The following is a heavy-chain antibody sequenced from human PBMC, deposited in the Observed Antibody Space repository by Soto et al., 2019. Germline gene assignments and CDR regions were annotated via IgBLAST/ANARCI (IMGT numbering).Heavy chain of an antibody. V-gene: IGHV1-69*13. D-gene: IGHD3-10*01. CDR1: GGTFSSYA. CDR3: AREPSRSLEIYGSGRGGLFQH. CDR2: IIPIFGTA. J-gene: IGHJ1*01. Sequence: VASVKVSCKASGGTFSSYAISWVRQAPGQGLEWMGGIIPIFGTANYAQKFQGRVTITADESTSTAYMELSSLRSEDTAVYYCAREPSRSLEIYGSGRGGLFQHWGQGTLVTVSS.